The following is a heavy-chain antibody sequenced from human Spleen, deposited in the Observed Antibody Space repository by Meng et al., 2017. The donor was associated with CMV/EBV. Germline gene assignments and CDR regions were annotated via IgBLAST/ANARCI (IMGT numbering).Heavy chain of an antibody. Sequence: GESLKISCAASGFTFSSYVMTWVRQAPGKGLEWVSTISGSGGITYYADSVKGRFTISRDNSKNTLYLQMNSLRAEDTAVYYCAKDIVGSYSGNYFDYWGQGTLVTVSS. V-gene: IGHV3-23*01. CDR1: GFTFSSYV. J-gene: IGHJ4*02. D-gene: IGHD1-26*01. CDR2: ISGSGGIT. CDR3: AKDIVGSYSGNYFDY.